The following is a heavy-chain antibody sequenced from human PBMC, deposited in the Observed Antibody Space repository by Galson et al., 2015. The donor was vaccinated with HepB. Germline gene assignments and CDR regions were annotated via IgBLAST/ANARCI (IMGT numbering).Heavy chain of an antibody. CDR3: ARHGRPRLAMYSSGWDIDY. D-gene: IGHD6-19*01. V-gene: IGHV5-51*01. J-gene: IGHJ4*02. Sequence: QSGAEVKKPGESLKISCKGSGYSFTSYWIGWVRQMPGKGLEWMGIIYPGDSDTRYSPSFQGQVTISADKSISTAYLQWSSLKASDTAMYYCARHGRPRLAMYSSGWDIDYWGQGTLVTVSS. CDR1: GYSFTSYW. CDR2: IYPGDSDT.